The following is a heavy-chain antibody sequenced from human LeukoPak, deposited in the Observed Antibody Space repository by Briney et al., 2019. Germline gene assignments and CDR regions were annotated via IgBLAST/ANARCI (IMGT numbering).Heavy chain of an antibody. Sequence: GGSLRLSCAASGFTVSSIYMTWVRQAPGKGLEWVSVIYSGGSTSYADSVKGRFTISRDNSKNTLYLQMNSLRAEDMAVYYCAKADGSSGDYWGQGTLVTVSS. CDR1: GFTVSSIY. CDR3: AKADGSSGDY. CDR2: IYSGGST. J-gene: IGHJ4*02. D-gene: IGHD3-3*01. V-gene: IGHV3-53*01.